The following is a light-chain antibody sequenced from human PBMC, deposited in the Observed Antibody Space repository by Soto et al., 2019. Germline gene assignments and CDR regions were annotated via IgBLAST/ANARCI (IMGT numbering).Light chain of an antibody. CDR3: QQYTDWPLT. CDR1: QTFNSNF. CDR2: GVS. J-gene: IGKJ1*01. V-gene: IGKV3-20*01. Sequence: EVVLTQSPGTLSLSPGERATLYCRSSQTFNSNFLAWYHQKPGQAPRLLIYGVSSRATGVPDRFSGSGSGTDFTLTISRLEPEDFAVYYCQQYTDWPLTFGQGTKVDIK.